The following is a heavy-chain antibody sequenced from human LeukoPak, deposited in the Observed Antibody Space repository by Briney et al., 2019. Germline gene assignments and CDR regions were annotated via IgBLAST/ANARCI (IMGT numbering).Heavy chain of an antibody. Sequence: GGSLRLSCAASGFTFSSYWMHWVRQAPGKGLEWVANIKQDGSEKYYVDSVKGRFTISRDNAKNSLYLQMNSLRAEDTAVYHCARPVRGATYYFDYWGQGTLVTVSS. CDR2: IKQDGSEK. D-gene: IGHD3-10*02. J-gene: IGHJ4*02. V-gene: IGHV3-7*01. CDR1: GFTFSSYW. CDR3: ARPVRGATYYFDY.